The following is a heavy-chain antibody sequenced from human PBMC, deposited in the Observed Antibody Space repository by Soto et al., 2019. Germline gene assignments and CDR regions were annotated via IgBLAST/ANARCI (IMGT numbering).Heavy chain of an antibody. CDR3: ARAIINQGAFDI. CDR2: IIPILGIA. CDR1: GGTFSSYT. V-gene: IGHV1-69*02. Sequence: GASVKVSCTASGGTFSSYTISWVRQAPGQGLEWMGRIIPILGIANYAQKFQGRVTITADKSTSTAYMELSSLRSEDTAVYYCARAIINQGAFDIWGQGTMVTVSS. D-gene: IGHD3-9*01. J-gene: IGHJ3*02.